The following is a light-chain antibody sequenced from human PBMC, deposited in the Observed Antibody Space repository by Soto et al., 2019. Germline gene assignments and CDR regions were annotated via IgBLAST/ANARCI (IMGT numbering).Light chain of an antibody. CDR2: DVT. V-gene: IGLV2-14*03. CDR3: RSYTTSSTHV. Sequence: QSALTQPASVSGSPGQSITISCTGTSSDVGGYNYVSWYQQHPGKAPKLMIYDVTNRPSGVSDRFSGSKSGYTASLTISGLQAEDEADYYCRSYTTSSTHVFGTGTNVTVL. CDR1: SSDVGGYNY. J-gene: IGLJ1*01.